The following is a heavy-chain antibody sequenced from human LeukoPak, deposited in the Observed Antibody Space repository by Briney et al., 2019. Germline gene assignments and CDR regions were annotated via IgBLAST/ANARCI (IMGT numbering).Heavy chain of an antibody. V-gene: IGHV3-23*01. Sequence: GGSLRLSCAASGFTFSDYYMSWVRQAPGKGLEWVSAVSGSGGSTYYADSVKGRFTISRDNSKNTLYLQMNSLRAEDTAVYYCAKDHYDFWSVDYWGQGTLVTVSS. D-gene: IGHD3-3*01. J-gene: IGHJ4*02. CDR2: VSGSGGST. CDR3: AKDHYDFWSVDY. CDR1: GFTFSDYY.